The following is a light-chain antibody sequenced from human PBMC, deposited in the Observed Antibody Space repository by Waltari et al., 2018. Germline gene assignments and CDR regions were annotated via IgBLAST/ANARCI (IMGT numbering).Light chain of an antibody. Sequence: EIVLTQSPGTLSLSPGERATLSCRASQSVSSSYLAWYQQQPGQAPRLLIYGASSRATGIPDRFCGSGSVTDFTLTISRLEPEDFAVYYCQQYGSSPGFTFGPGTKVDIK. J-gene: IGKJ3*01. CDR2: GAS. CDR3: QQYGSSPGFT. V-gene: IGKV3-20*01. CDR1: QSVSSSY.